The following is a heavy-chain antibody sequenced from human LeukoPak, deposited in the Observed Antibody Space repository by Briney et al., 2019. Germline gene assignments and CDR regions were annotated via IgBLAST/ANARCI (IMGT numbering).Heavy chain of an antibody. CDR1: GGSFSGYY. CDR3: ARVLKYYSYMDV. V-gene: IGHV4-34*01. Sequence: SETLSLTCAVYGGSFSGYYWSWIRQPPGKGLEWIGEINHSGSTNYNPSLKSRVTISVDTSKNQFSLKLSSVTAADTAVYYCARVLKYYSYMDVWGKGTTVTVSS. J-gene: IGHJ6*03. CDR2: INHSGST.